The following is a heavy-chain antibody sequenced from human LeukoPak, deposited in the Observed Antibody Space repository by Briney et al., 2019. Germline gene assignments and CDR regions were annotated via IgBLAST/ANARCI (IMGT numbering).Heavy chain of an antibody. Sequence: GGSLRLSCGASGFTFSKYWMHWVRQAPGKGLVWVSRINSDGSWTSYADSVKGRFTISRDNAKNTLYLQMNSLRAEDTAVYYCASLVVTEGGAFDIWGQGTMVTVSS. J-gene: IGHJ3*02. CDR2: INSDGSWT. CDR3: ASLVVTEGGAFDI. D-gene: IGHD2-21*02. CDR1: GFTFSKYW. V-gene: IGHV3-74*01.